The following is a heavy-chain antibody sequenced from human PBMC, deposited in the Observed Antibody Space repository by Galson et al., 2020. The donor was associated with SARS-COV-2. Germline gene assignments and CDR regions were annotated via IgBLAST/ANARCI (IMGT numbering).Heavy chain of an antibody. Sequence: GGSLRLSCAASGFAVSSNYMAWVRRAPGKGLEWVSTIYTDGGTKYADSVRGRFTISRDNFQNTLFLQMNSLRAEDTAVYYCTSPAYSDYLSLDFWGQGTLVTVSS. J-gene: IGHJ4*02. D-gene: IGHD3-10*01. V-gene: IGHV3-53*01. CDR2: IYTDGGT. CDR3: TSPAYSDYLSLDF. CDR1: GFAVSSNY.